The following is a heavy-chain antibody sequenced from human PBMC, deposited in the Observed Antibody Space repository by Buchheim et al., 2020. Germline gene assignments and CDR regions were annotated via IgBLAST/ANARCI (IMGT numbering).Heavy chain of an antibody. CDR1: GYTFTNHW. Sequence: EVQLVQSGAEVKKPGESLKISCKASGYTFTNHWIGWVRQMPGKGLEWMGIIFPGDSDIRYSPSFQGQVTISADKSISTAYLQWSSLKASDTAMYYCARHVRELGSTDDSEEGWFDPWGQGTL. CDR3: ARHVRELGSTDDSEEGWFDP. D-gene: IGHD1-26*01. V-gene: IGHV5-51*01. CDR2: IFPGDSDI. J-gene: IGHJ5*02.